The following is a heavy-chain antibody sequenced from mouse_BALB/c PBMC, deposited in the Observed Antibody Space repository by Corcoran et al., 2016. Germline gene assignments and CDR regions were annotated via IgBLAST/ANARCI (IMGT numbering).Heavy chain of an antibody. CDR1: GFNIKDTY. V-gene: IGHV14-3*02. J-gene: IGHJ1*01. CDR2: IYPANGNT. Sequence: EVQLQQSGAELVKPGASVKLSCTASGFNIKDTYMHWVKQRPDQGLEWIGRIYPANGNTKYDPKFQGKATITADTSSNTAYLQLSSRTSEDTAVYYCARWDWYFDVWGAGTTVTVSS. CDR3: ARWDWYFDV.